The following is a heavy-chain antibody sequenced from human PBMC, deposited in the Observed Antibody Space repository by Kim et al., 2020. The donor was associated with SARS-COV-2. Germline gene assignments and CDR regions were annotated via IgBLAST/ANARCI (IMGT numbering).Heavy chain of an antibody. D-gene: IGHD2-15*01. CDR3: ARHASGYCSGGSCSNAFDI. CDR1: GYSFTSYW. CDR2: IYPGDSDT. J-gene: IGHJ3*02. V-gene: IGHV5-51*01. Sequence: GESLKISCKGSGYSFTSYWIGWVRQMPGKGLEWMGIIYPGDSDTRYSPSFQGQVTISADKSISTAYLQWSSLKASDTAMYYCARHASGYCSGGSCSNAFDIWVQGTMATVSS.